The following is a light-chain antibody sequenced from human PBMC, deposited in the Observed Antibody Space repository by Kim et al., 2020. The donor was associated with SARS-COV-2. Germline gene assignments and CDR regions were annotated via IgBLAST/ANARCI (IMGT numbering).Light chain of an antibody. CDR3: SSYTSSRTLV. CDR1: SSDVGGYNY. J-gene: IGLJ2*01. V-gene: IGLV2-14*04. Sequence: GQSITISCTGTSSDVGGYNYVSWYQQHPGKAPKLIIYDVTKRPSGVSNRFSGSKSGNTASLTISGLRADDEADCYFSSYTSSRTLVFGGGTQLTVL. CDR2: DVT.